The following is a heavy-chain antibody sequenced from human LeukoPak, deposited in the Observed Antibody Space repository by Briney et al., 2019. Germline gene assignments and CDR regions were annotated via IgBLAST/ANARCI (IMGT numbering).Heavy chain of an antibody. V-gene: IGHV4-34*01. CDR1: GGSFSGYY. Sequence: SETLSLTCAVYGGSFSGYYWSWIRQPPGKGLEWIGEINHSGSTNYNPSLKSRVTISVDTSKNQFSLKLSSVTAADTAVYYCATLYDFWSGYYYYYGMDVWGQGTTVTVSS. CDR2: INHSGST. CDR3: ATLYDFWSGYYYYYGMDV. D-gene: IGHD3-3*01. J-gene: IGHJ6*02.